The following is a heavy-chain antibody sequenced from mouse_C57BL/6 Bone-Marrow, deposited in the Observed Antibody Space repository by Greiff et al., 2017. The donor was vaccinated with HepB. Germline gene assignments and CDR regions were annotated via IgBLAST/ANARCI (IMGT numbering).Heavy chain of an antibody. CDR2: ISSGGDYI. J-gene: IGHJ3*01. CDR3: TRDWCLGLRFAY. V-gene: IGHV5-9-1*02. CDR1: GFTFSSYA. D-gene: IGHD4-1*01. Sequence: EVKLMESGEGLVKPGGSLKLSCAASGFTFSSYAMSWVRQTPEKRLEWVAYISSGGDYIYYADTVKGRFTISRDNARNTLYLQMSSRKSEDTAIYYYTRDWCLGLRFAYWGQGTLVTVSA.